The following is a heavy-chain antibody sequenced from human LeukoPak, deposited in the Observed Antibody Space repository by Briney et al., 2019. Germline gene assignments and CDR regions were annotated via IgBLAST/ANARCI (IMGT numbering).Heavy chain of an antibody. CDR3: VRDHYYSMDV. V-gene: IGHV3-74*03. D-gene: IGHD1-26*01. Sequence: PGGSLRLSCAASGFTFSTSWLHWVRQAPGKGLVWVSRINSDGSRTTYADSVKGRFTISRDNPKNTLYLQMNSLRAEDTAVYYCVRDHYYSMDVWGQGTLVTVS. CDR2: INSDGSRT. CDR1: GFTFSTSW. J-gene: IGHJ4*02.